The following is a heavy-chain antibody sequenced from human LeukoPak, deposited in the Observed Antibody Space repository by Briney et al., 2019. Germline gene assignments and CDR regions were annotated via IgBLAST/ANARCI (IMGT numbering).Heavy chain of an antibody. CDR3: AKEGGDWGEGYFDY. J-gene: IGHJ4*02. Sequence: GGSLRLPCAASGFTLSSYEVNWFRQAPGKGLEWVSYISSSGGTIFYADSVKGRFTMSRDNAKNSLYLQMNSLRAEDTAVYYCAKEGGDWGEGYFDYWGQGTLVTVSS. CDR2: ISSSGGTI. D-gene: IGHD7-27*01. V-gene: IGHV3-48*03. CDR1: GFTLSSYE.